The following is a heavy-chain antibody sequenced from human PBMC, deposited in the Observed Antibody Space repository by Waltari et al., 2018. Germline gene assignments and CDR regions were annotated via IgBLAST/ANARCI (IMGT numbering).Heavy chain of an antibody. Sequence: QVQLQESGPGLVKPSETLSLTCTVSGGSISSHYWSWIRQPPGKGLEWIGYIYYSGSTNYNPSLKSRVTISVDTSKNQFSLKLSSVTAADTAVYYCASDLLTGYTDYWGQGTLVTVSS. CDR3: ASDLLTGYTDY. J-gene: IGHJ4*02. CDR2: IYYSGST. D-gene: IGHD3-9*01. CDR1: GGSISSHY. V-gene: IGHV4-59*11.